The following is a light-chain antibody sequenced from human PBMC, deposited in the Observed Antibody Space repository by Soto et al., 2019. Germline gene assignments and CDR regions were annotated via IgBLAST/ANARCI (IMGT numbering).Light chain of an antibody. J-gene: IGKJ1*01. CDR2: GAS. Sequence: EIVMTQSPATLSVSLGERATLSCRASQSVSNNLAWYQQKPGQAPRLLIYGASTRATGIPARFRGSGSGTDFTLTISSLEPEDFALYYCQQGTDWPPGTFGQGTKVDNK. CDR1: QSVSNN. CDR3: QQGTDWPPGT. V-gene: IGKV3-15*01.